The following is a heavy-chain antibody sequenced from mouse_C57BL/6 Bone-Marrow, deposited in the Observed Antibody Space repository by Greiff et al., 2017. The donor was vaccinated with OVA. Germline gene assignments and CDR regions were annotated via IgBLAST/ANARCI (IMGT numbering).Heavy chain of an antibody. CDR1: GFTFSDYG. Sequence: EVKLMESGGGLVKPGGSLKLTCAASGFTFSDYGMHWVRQAPEKGLEWVAYISSGSSTIYYADTVKGRFTISRDTAKNTLFLQMTSLMSEDTAMYYCARYYYYGSSYYFDYWGQGTTLTVSS. CDR2: ISSGSSTI. J-gene: IGHJ2*01. D-gene: IGHD1-1*01. V-gene: IGHV5-17*01. CDR3: ARYYYYGSSYYFDY.